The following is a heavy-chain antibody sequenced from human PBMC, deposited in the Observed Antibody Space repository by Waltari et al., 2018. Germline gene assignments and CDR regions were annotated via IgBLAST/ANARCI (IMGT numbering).Heavy chain of an antibody. V-gene: IGHV3-48*04. J-gene: IGHJ4*02. D-gene: IGHD3-3*01. CDR2: ISSSSINI. Sequence: EVQLVESGGGLVQPGGSLRLSCEASGFTLVGLNLNWFRQAPGKGLEWFSYISSSSINIYYADSVKGRFTISRDNARNSLSLQMSSLRAEDTAVYYCARELEWNYDFRSEFDSWGQGTLVTVSS. CDR3: ARELEWNYDFRSEFDS. CDR1: GFTLVGLN.